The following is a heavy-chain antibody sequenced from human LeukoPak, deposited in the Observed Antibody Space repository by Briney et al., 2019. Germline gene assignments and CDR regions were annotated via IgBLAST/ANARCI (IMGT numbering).Heavy chain of an antibody. J-gene: IGHJ6*02. CDR1: GGSLSSYY. Sequence: SETLSLTCTVSGGSLSSYYWSWIRQPPGKGLEWIGYIYYSGSTNYTPSLKSRVTISVDTSKNQFSLKLSSVTAADTAVYYCARSGITYYYGMDVWGQGTTVTVSS. D-gene: IGHD1-14*01. CDR3: ARSGITYYYGMDV. V-gene: IGHV4-59*01. CDR2: IYYSGST.